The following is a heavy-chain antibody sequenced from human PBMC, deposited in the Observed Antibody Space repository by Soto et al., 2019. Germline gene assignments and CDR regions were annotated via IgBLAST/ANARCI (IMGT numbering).Heavy chain of an antibody. CDR1: GGSISSGGYY. V-gene: IGHV4-31*03. J-gene: IGHJ2*01. CDR3: AREGGIVATWYFDL. Sequence: QVQLQESGPGLVKPSQTLSLTCTVSGGSISSGGYYWSWIRQHPGKGLEWIGYIYYSGSTYYNPYLKSRVTISVDTSKNQFSLKLSSVTAADTAVYYCAREGGIVATWYFDLWGRGTLVTVSS. CDR2: IYYSGST. D-gene: IGHD5-12*01.